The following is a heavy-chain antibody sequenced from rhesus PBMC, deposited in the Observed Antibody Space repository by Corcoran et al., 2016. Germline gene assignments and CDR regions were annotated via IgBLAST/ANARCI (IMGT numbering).Heavy chain of an antibody. CDR1: GFSISTTGTG. D-gene: IGHD6-43*01. Sequence: QVTLKESGPALVKPTQTLTLTCTFSGFSISTTGTGVGWIRQPPGKALEWLASIYGNDRKYYSTSLKSRLTISKDTSKNPVVLTMTHMDPVDTATYYCARVRGGSSSYFPWGQGVLVTVSS. CDR3: ARVRGGSSSYFP. CDR2: IYGNDRK. V-gene: IGHV2-95*01. J-gene: IGHJ4*01.